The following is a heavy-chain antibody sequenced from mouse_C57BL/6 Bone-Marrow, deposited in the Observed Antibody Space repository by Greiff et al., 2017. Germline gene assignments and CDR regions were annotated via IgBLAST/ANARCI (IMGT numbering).Heavy chain of an antibody. J-gene: IGHJ4*01. V-gene: IGHV14-4*01. CDR3: TPGGLRA. Sequence: VQLQQSGAELVRPGASVKLSCTASGFNIKDDYMHWVKQRPEQGLEWIGWIDPENGDTEYASKFQGKATITADTSSNKAYLQLSSLTSEDTAVYYCTPGGLRAGGQGTSVTVSS. CDR2: IDPENGDT. D-gene: IGHD3-1*01. CDR1: GFNIKDDY.